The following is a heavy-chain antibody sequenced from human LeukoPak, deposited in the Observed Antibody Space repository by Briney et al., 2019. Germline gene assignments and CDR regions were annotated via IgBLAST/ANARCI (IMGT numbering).Heavy chain of an antibody. J-gene: IGHJ4*02. CDR3: ARGLGTTVTTDY. V-gene: IGHV3-21*01. CDR2: ISSSSYI. D-gene: IGHD4-17*01. CDR1: GVTFSSDS. Sequence: RGSLRLSRAASGVTFSSDSMNWVRQTPGKRLEWVSSISSSSYIYYADSVKGRFTISRDNAKNSLYLQMNSLRAEDTAVYYCARGLGTTVTTDYWGQGTLVTVSS.